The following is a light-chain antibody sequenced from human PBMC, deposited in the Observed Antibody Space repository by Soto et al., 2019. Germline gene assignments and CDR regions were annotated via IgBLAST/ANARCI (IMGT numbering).Light chain of an antibody. CDR3: QQYGTSPWA. J-gene: IGKJ1*01. CDR2: AAS. V-gene: IGKV3-20*01. CDR1: QSVGRNY. Sequence: EIVLTQFPGTLSLSPGERATLSCRASQSVGRNYVAWYQQKPGQAPRVIIYAASNRDSGIPDRFSGSGSGSAFTLTISRLEPEGFAVYYCQQYGTSPWAFGQGTKVEIK.